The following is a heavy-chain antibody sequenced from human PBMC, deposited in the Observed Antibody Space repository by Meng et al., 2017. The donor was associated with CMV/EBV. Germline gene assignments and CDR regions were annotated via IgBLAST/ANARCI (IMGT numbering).Heavy chain of an antibody. CDR3: ARHGDTAMVVGIDY. D-gene: IGHD5-18*01. J-gene: IGHJ4*02. V-gene: IGHV4-4*07. Sequence: QVQLQASGPGLVKPSETLSLTCPVSGGSISSYYWSWIRQPAGKGLEWIGRIYTSGSTNYNPSLKSRVTMSVDTSKNQFSLKLSSVTAADTAVYYCARHGDTAMVVGIDYWGQGTLVTVSS. CDR2: IYTSGST. CDR1: GGSISSYY.